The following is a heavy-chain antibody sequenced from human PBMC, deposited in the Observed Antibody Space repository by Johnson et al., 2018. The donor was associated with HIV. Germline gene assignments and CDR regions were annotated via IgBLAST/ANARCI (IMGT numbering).Heavy chain of an antibody. D-gene: IGHD3-22*01. CDR2: IKTKTDGGTT. Sequence: VQLVESGGGLVKPGGSLTLSCAASGFTFSNACMSWVRQAPGKGLEWVGRIKTKTDGGTTDYPAPVKGRFTIPRDDSKNTLYLQMNSLKTEDTAVYYCTTGAAYYYDSSGYRDAFDIWGQGTMVTVSS. CDR1: GFTFSNAC. J-gene: IGHJ3*02. V-gene: IGHV3-15*01. CDR3: TTGAAYYYDSSGYRDAFDI.